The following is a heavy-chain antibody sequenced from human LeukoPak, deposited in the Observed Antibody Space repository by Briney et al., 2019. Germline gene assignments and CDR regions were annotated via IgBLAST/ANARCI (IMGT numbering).Heavy chain of an antibody. D-gene: IGHD6-6*01. CDR3: ARLPKSSLASDY. V-gene: IGHV4-34*01. CDR1: GGFISTYY. J-gene: IGHJ4*02. CDR2: INHSGST. Sequence: SETLSLTCTVSGGFISTYYWGWIRQPPGKGLEWIGEINHSGSTNYNPSLKSRVTISVDTSKNQFSLKLSSVTAADTAVYYCARLPKSSLASDYWGQGTLVTVSS.